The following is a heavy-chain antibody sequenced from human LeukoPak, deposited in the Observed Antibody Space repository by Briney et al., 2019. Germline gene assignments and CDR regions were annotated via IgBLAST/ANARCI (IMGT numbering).Heavy chain of an antibody. D-gene: IGHD3-10*01. CDR1: GYTFTSYD. CDR2: MNPNSGNT. CDR3: ARGRYGSGSYYNDY. Sequence: ASVKVSCKASGYTFTSYDINWVRQATGQGLEWMGWMNPNSGNTGYAQKFQGRVTMTRNTSISTAYMELGSLRSEDTAVYYCARGRYGSGSYYNDYWGQGTLVTVSS. J-gene: IGHJ4*02. V-gene: IGHV1-8*01.